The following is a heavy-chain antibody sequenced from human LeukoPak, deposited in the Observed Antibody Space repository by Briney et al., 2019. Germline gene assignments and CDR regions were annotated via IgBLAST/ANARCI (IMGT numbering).Heavy chain of an antibody. CDR2: IYSGGST. J-gene: IGHJ5*02. CDR3: ARAVRSITIFGVVRWFDP. CDR1: GFTVSSNY. D-gene: IGHD3-3*01. V-gene: IGHV3-66*02. Sequence: PGGSLGLSCAASGFTVSSNYMSWVRQAPGKGLEWVSVIYSGGSTYYADSVKGRFTISRDNSKNTLYLQMNSLRAEDTAVYYCARAVRSITIFGVVRWFDPWGQGTLVTVSS.